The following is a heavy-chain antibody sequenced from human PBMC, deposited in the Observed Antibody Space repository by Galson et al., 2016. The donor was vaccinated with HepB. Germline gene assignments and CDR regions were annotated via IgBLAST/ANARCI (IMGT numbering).Heavy chain of an antibody. Sequence: LRLSCAASGFTVSDYYMTWVRQAPGKGLEWVSVVFLGGSTYYAQSVEGRFTIPRDDSKNTLHLQMNSLTAEDTAVYFCARTSYRECTGTHCVNFRYYYYFMDVWGKGTTVTVSS. V-gene: IGHV3-53*01. J-gene: IGHJ6*03. CDR3: ARTSYRECTGTHCVNFRYYYYFMDV. CDR2: VFLGGST. CDR1: GFTVSDYY. D-gene: IGHD2-8*02.